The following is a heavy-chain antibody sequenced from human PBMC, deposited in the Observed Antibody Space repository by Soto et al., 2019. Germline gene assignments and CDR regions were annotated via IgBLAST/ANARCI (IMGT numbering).Heavy chain of an antibody. CDR2: ISAYNGNT. V-gene: IGHV1-18*01. CDR1: GYTFTSYG. J-gene: IGHJ5*01. D-gene: IGHD5-12*01. CDR3: ARTHGGYDYRSPGRWFGS. Sequence: ASVKVSCKASGYTFTSYGISWVRQAPGQGLEWMGWISAYNGNTNYAQKLQGRVTMTTDTSTSTAYMELRSLRSDDTAVYYCARTHGGYDYRSPGRWFGSWGQGTLVTVYS.